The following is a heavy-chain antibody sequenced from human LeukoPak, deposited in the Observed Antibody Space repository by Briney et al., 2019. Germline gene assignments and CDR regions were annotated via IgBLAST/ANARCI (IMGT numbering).Heavy chain of an antibody. CDR2: ISASGDTT. CDR1: GFPFSAYA. CDR3: AKESLRGHSYGFDN. Sequence: GGSLRLSCAASGFPFSAYAMSWVRQAPGEGLGWVSAISASGDTTYYADSVRGRFTISRDNSKNTLYLQMNSLRAGDTALYYCAKESLRGHSYGFDNWGQGTLVTVSS. V-gene: IGHV3-23*01. J-gene: IGHJ4*02. D-gene: IGHD5-18*01.